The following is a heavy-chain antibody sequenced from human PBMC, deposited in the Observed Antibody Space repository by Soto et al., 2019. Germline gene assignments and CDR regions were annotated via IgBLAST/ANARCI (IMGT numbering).Heavy chain of an antibody. CDR1: GGSISSGGYY. J-gene: IGHJ6*02. V-gene: IGHV4-31*03. Sequence: SETLSLTCTVSGGSISSGGYYWSWIRQHPGKGLEWIGYIYYSGSTYYNPSLKSRVTISVDTSKNQFSLKLSSVTAADTAVYYCARDFNYDFWHLTDVWGQGTTVTVSS. CDR2: IYYSGST. CDR3: ARDFNYDFWHLTDV. D-gene: IGHD3-3*01.